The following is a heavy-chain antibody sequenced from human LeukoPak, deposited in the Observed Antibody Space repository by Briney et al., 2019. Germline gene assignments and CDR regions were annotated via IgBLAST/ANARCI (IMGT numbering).Heavy chain of an antibody. V-gene: IGHV3-23*01. CDR1: GFTFSSYA. D-gene: IGHD5-18*01. CDR3: AREERDYGDTAMVSLFDY. Sequence: GGSLRLSCAASGFTFSSYAMSWVRQAPGKGLEWVSAISGSGGSTYYADSVKGRFTISRDTAKNSLYLQMNSLKAEDTAVYYCAREERDYGDTAMVSLFDYWGQGTLVTVSS. CDR2: ISGSGGST. J-gene: IGHJ4*02.